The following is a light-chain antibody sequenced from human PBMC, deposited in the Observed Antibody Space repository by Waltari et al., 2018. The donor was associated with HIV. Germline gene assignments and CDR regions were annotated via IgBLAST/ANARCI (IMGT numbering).Light chain of an antibody. V-gene: IGKV4-1*01. CDR3: QQYYSPPLT. J-gene: IGKJ4*01. CDR2: WAS. Sequence: DIVMTQSPDSLAVSLGERTTLNCKSSQSVLYSSNNKNYLAWYQHKPGQPPKLLIYWASTRESGVPDRFSGSGSGRDFTLTISSLQAEDVAVYYCQQYYSPPLTFGGGTKVEIK. CDR1: QSVLYSSNNKNY.